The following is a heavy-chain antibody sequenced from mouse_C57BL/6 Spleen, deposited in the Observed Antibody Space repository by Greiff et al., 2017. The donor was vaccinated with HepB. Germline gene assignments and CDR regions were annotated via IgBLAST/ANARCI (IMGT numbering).Heavy chain of an antibody. V-gene: IGHV1-72*01. CDR1: GYTFTSYW. J-gene: IGHJ4*01. CDR2: FDPNSGGT. Sequence: QVQLQQPGAELVKPGASVKLSCKASGYTFTSYWMHWVKQRPGRGLEWIGRFDPNSGGTKYNEKFKSKATLTVDKPSSTAYMQLSSLTSEDSAVYYCARGGRDYAMDYWGQGTSVTVSS. CDR3: ARGGRDYAMDY.